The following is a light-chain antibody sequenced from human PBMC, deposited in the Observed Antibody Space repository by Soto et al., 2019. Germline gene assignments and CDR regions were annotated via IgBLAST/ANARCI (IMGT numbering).Light chain of an antibody. CDR2: GGS. CDR1: QNIHSF. J-gene: IGKJ3*01. Sequence: DIQMTQSPSSLAASVGERVTITCRASQNIHSFLNWYQQKPGKAPQVLIDGGSALQSGVPSRFSGSGSGTDFTLTISSLQPEDFASYFCQQSYNMPFTFGPGTRVDI. CDR3: QQSYNMPFT. V-gene: IGKV1-39*01.